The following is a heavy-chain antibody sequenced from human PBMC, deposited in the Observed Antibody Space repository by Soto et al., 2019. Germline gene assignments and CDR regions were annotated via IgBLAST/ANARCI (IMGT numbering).Heavy chain of an antibody. CDR3: ALDHCTNGVCYSIPADY. CDR2: IWYDGSNK. Sequence: GGSLRLSCASSGFTFSSYGMHWVRQAPGKGLEWAAVIWYDGSNKYYADSVKGRFTISRDNSKNTLYLQMNSLRAEDTAVYYCALDHCTNGVCYSIPADYWGQGTLVTVSS. D-gene: IGHD2-8*01. CDR1: GFTFSSYG. J-gene: IGHJ4*02. V-gene: IGHV3-33*01.